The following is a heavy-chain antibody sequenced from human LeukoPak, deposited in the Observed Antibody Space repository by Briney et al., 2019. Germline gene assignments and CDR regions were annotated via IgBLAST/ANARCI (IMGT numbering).Heavy chain of an antibody. Sequence: ASVKVSCKASGYIFTGYYMHWVRQAPGQELEWMGWINPNSGGTNYAQKFQGRVTMTRDTSISTAYMELSRLRSDDTAVYYCARAAYDSNWFDPWGQGTLVTVSS. D-gene: IGHD2-21*01. J-gene: IGHJ5*02. CDR1: GYIFTGYY. CDR2: INPNSGGT. CDR3: ARAAYDSNWFDP. V-gene: IGHV1-2*02.